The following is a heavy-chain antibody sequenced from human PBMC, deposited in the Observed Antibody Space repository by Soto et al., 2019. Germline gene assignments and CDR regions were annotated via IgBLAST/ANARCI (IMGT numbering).Heavy chain of an antibody. CDR3: PTYPDPTSWSPIWLAPFDY. V-gene: IGHV3-30-3*01. J-gene: IGHJ4*02. Sequence: QVQLVESGGGVVQPGGSLRLSCAASGFTFSNNAMHWVRQAPGKGLEWVAVISYDGTDKQYADSVKGRFIISRDNSKLTLYLEMNSLRAEDAAVHYCPTYPDPTSWSPIWLAPFDYSGQGTQVTVSS. CDR1: GFTFSNNA. CDR2: ISYDGTDK. D-gene: IGHD5-18*01.